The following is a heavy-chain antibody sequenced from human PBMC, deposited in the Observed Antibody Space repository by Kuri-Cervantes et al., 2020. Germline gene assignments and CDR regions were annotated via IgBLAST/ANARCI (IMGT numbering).Heavy chain of an antibody. V-gene: IGHV3-23*01. CDR2: ISGSGGST. CDR1: GFTFSSYA. J-gene: IGHJ3*02. D-gene: IGHD3-10*01. Sequence: GGSLRLSCAASGFTFSSYAMSWVRQAPGKGLEWVSAISGSGGSTYYADSVKGRFTISRDNSKNTLYLQMNSLRAEDTAVYYCAVAKGSGSYREIWGQGTKVTVSS. CDR3: AVAKGSGSYREI.